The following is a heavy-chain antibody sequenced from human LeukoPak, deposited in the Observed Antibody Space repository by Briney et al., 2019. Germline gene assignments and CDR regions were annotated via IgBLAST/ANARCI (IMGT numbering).Heavy chain of an antibody. D-gene: IGHD4-23*01. CDR1: GCTFSSYW. CDR2: INSDGSGT. J-gene: IGHJ4*02. V-gene: IGHV3-74*01. Sequence: GGSLTLTCAASGCTFSSYWRYWVRQAPGKGLAWVSRINSDGSGTNYADSVKGRFTIYRDNAKNTLYLQMNSLTAEDTSVYYCARTRYGGNNYFDYWGRGTLVTVSS. CDR3: ARTRYGGNNYFDY.